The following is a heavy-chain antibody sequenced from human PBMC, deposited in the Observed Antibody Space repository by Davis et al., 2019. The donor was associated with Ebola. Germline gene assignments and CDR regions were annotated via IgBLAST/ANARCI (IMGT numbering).Heavy chain of an antibody. CDR3: ARQVLPPDISVAGSSASEI. V-gene: IGHV3-48*03. Sequence: PGGSLRLSCAASGFIFSNYEMTWVRQAPGKGLQWVSYISRSGSTIYYADSVKGRFTISRDNTKNSLYLQMNSLRAEDTALYYCARQVLPPDISVAGSSASEIWGLGTMVTVSS. CDR2: ISRSGSTI. D-gene: IGHD6-19*01. CDR1: GFIFSNYE. J-gene: IGHJ3*02.